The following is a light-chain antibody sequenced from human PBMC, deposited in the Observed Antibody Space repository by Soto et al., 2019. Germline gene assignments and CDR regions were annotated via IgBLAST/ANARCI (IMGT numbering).Light chain of an antibody. V-gene: IGKV3-20*01. CDR2: GAS. CDR1: QSASSSY. Sequence: EMVLTQSPGTLSLSPGERATLSCRASQSASSSYLAWYQQKPGQAPRLLIYGASSRATGIPDRFSGSGSGTDFTLTISRLEPEDFAVYYCQQYGSSPTWTFGQGTKVDI. CDR3: QQYGSSPTWT. J-gene: IGKJ1*01.